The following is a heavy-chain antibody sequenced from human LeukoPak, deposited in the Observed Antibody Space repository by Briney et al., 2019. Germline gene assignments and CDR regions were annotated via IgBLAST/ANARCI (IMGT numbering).Heavy chain of an antibody. CDR2: ISHSGRTI. J-gene: IGHJ5*02. V-gene: IGHV3-48*03. CDR3: ARGVGSSWPGWFDP. D-gene: IGHD6-13*01. CDR1: GFTFSNYE. Sequence: GGSLRLSCAASGFTFSNYELNWVRQAPGKGLEWVSYISHSGRTIYSADSVKGRFTISRDNAKNSLYLQMNSLRAEDTAVYHCARGVGSSWPGWFDPWGQGTLVTVSS.